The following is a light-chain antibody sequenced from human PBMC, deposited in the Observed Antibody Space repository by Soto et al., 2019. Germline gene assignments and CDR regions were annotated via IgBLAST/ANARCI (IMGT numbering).Light chain of an antibody. V-gene: IGKV4-1*01. Sequence: DIVMTQSPDSLAVSLGERDTINCKSSQSVLYSSNNENYLAWYQQKPGQPPKLLMSWASIRESGVPDRVSGSGSGTDFTLTSSSLQAEDGADYCCQQYYSIPWTFGQGTKVEIK. CDR3: QQYYSIPWT. J-gene: IGKJ1*01. CDR2: WAS. CDR1: QSVLYSSNNENY.